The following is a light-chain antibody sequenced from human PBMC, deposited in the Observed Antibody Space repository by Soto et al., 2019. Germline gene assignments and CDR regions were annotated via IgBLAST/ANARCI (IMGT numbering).Light chain of an antibody. CDR1: QSISSW. V-gene: IGKV1-5*01. J-gene: IGKJ2*01. CDR2: DAS. Sequence: DIQMTQSPSTLSASVGDRVTITCRASQSISSWLAWYQQKPGKAPKLLIYDASSLESGVPSRFSGSGSGTAFTLTISSVQPDDFATYYCQQYNSYLYTFGQGTKLDVK. CDR3: QQYNSYLYT.